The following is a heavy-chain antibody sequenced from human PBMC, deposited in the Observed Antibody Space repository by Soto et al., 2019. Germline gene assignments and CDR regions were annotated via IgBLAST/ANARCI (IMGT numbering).Heavy chain of an antibody. CDR3: ARDWCFNFFFQAEDGIRDL. V-gene: IGHV1-18*01. CDR2: ISAYNGNT. J-gene: IGHJ2*01. Sequence: GKGLEWMGWISAYNGNTNYAQKLQGRVTMTTDTSTSTAYLELRSVRSDYTAVYYCARDWCFNFFFQAEDGIRDL. D-gene: IGHD2-8*01.